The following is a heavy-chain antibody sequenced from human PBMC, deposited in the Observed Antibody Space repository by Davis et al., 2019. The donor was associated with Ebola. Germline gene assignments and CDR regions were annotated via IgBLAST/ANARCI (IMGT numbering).Heavy chain of an antibody. Sequence: GGSLRLSCSASGFTFSSYAMHWVRQAPGKGLEYVSAISSNGGSTYYADSVKGRFTISRDNSKNTLYLQMNSLRAEDTAVYYCARVNTDIVVVVAAMDVWGQGTTVTVSS. CDR3: ARVNTDIVVVVAAMDV. J-gene: IGHJ6*02. CDR2: ISSNGGST. V-gene: IGHV3-64*04. D-gene: IGHD2-15*01. CDR1: GFTFSSYA.